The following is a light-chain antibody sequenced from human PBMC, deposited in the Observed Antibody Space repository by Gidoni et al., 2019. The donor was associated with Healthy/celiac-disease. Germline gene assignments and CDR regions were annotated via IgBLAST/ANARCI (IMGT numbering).Light chain of an antibody. CDR2: DAS. J-gene: IGKJ2*01. V-gene: IGKV3-11*01. CDR3: QQRGAWPFT. Sequence: EIVLTQSPATLSLSPGERATLSCRASQSVSRYVAWYQQKPGQAPRLLIYDASNRATGIPVRFGGSGSGTDFTLTISDLEPEDFAVYYCQQRGAWPFTFGQGAKLEIK. CDR1: QSVSRY.